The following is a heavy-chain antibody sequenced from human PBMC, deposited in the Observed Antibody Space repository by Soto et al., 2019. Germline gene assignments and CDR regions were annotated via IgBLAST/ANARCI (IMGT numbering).Heavy chain of an antibody. V-gene: IGHV4-59*01. D-gene: IGHD5-18*01. CDR2: ISYSGST. CDR3: ARGRGDTAMAWYY. CDR1: GGSISSYY. J-gene: IGHJ4*02. Sequence: QVQLQESGPGLVKPSETLSLTCTVSGGSISSYYWSWIRQSPGKGLEWIGYISYSGSTKYNPSLQSRVTISVATPKNHFSLKLSSVPAADTAVYYCARGRGDTAMAWYYWGQGTLVTVSS.